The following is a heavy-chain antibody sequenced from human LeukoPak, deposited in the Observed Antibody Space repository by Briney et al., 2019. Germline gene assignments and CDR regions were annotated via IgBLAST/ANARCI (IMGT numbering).Heavy chain of an antibody. D-gene: IGHD4-17*01. CDR2: IIGNGGWA. J-gene: IGHJ3*01. CDR3: AKDPNGDYIGAFDF. V-gene: IGHV3-23*01. CDR1: GLTFSSYA. Sequence: GGSLRLSCAASGLTFSSYAMMWLRQAPGKGLEWVSAIIGNGGWALYADSVKGRFTISRDNTKNTLYLQMSSLRAEDTAVYYCAKDPNGDYIGAFDFWGQGTMVTVSS.